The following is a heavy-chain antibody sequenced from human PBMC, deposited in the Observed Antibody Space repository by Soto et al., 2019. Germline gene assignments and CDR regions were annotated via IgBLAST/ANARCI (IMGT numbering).Heavy chain of an antibody. CDR2: ISTSGSTV. CDR1: RFTFSTYE. D-gene: IGHD2-2*01. V-gene: IGHV3-48*03. J-gene: IGHJ4*02. CDR3: VRYCSTTLCNGVVTGTFYX. Sequence: GGSLRLSFAASRFTFSTYEMNWVRQAPGKGLEWVSYISTSGSTVYYADSVKVRFTISRDNTRNSLYLQMNSLRDEETALYYCVRYCSTTLCNGVVTGTFYXWGQGTLVTVSX.